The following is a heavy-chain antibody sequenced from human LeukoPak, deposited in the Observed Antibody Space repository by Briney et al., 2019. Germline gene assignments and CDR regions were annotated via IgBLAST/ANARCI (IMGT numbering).Heavy chain of an antibody. V-gene: IGHV2-5*01. D-gene: IGHD4-17*01. Sequence: SGPPLVKPTQTLTLTCTFSDFSLSISGVGVGWIRQPPGKALEWLALIYWNDDKRYNPSLKSRLTITKDTSKNLVLLTMTNMDPVDTATYYCALTVGTLTTMTSPFDLWGQGTLVTVSS. CDR1: DFSLSISGVG. CDR3: ALTVGTLTTMTSPFDL. J-gene: IGHJ5*02. CDR2: IYWNDDK.